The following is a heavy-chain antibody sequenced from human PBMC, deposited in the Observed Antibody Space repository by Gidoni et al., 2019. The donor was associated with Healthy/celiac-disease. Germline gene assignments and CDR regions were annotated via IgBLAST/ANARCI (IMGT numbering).Heavy chain of an antibody. CDR3: ARHGGTFNGIFDY. V-gene: IGHV4-59*08. CDR1: GGSISSYY. Sequence: GGSISSYYWSWIRQPPGKGLEWIGYIYYSGSTNYNPSLKSRVTISVDTSKNQFSLKLSSVTAADTAVYYCARHGGTFNGIFDYWGQGTLVTVSS. J-gene: IGHJ4*02. D-gene: IGHD2-15*01. CDR2: IYYSGST.